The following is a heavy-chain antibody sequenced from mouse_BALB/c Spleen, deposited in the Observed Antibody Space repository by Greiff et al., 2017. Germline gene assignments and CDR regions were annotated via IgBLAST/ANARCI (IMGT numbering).Heavy chain of an antibody. CDR1: GFSLTSYG. D-gene: IGHD1-1*01. J-gene: IGHJ2*01. V-gene: IGHV2-9*02. CDR2: IWAGGST. CDR3: ARDGVLRSPDY. Sequence: QVQLKESGPGLVAPSQSLSITCTVSGFSLTSYGVHWVRQPPGKGLEWLGVIWAGGSTNYNSALMSRLSISKDNSKSQVFLKMNSLQTDDTAMYYCARDGVLRSPDYWGQGTTLTVSS.